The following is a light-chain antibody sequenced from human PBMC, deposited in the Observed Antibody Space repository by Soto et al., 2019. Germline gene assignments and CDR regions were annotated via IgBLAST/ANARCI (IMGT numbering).Light chain of an antibody. CDR3: AAWDDSLNGYV. J-gene: IGLJ1*01. CDR1: SSNIGSNT. CDR2: SNN. V-gene: IGLV1-44*01. Sequence: QSVLTQPPSASGTPGQRVTISCSGSSSNIGSNTVNWYQQFPGTAPKLLIYSNNQRPSGVPDRFSGSKSGTSASLAISGLQSADEADYYCAAWDDSLNGYVFGTGTKVTVL.